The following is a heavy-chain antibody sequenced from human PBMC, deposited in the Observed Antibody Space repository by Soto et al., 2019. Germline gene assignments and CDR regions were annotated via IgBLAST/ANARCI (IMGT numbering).Heavy chain of an antibody. J-gene: IGHJ6*02. CDR2: IIPIFGTA. D-gene: IGHD6-19*01. CDR3: ARDLWSRIAVAGYYYGMDV. CDR1: GYNFTRYD. V-gene: IGHV1-69*06. Sequence: ASVKVACKASGYNFTRYDINWVRQATGQGLEWMGGIIPIFGTANYAQKFQGRVTITADKSTSTAYMELSSLRSEDTAVYYCARDLWSRIAVAGYYYGMDVWGQGTTVTVSS.